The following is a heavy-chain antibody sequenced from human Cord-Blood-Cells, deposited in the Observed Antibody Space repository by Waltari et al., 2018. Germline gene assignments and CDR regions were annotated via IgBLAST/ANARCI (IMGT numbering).Heavy chain of an antibody. CDR1: GGTFRSYA. J-gene: IGHJ2*01. Sequence: QVQLVQSGAEEKKPVSSVKVSCKACGGTFRSYAISWVRPVPGQGLEWMGGIIPIFGTANYAQKFQGRVTITADKSTSTAYMELSSLRSEDTAVYYCAREGSIAARNWYFDLWGRDTLVTVSS. CDR3: AREGSIAARNWYFDL. V-gene: IGHV1-69*06. D-gene: IGHD6-6*01. CDR2: IIPIFGTA.